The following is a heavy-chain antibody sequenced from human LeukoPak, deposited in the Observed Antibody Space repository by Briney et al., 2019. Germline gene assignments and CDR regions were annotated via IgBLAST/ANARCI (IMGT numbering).Heavy chain of an antibody. CDR1: GGTFSSYA. Sequence: GASVKDSCKASGGTFSSYAISWVRQAPGQGLEWMGGIIPIFGTANYAQKFQGRVTITADESTSTAYMELSSLRSEDTAVYYCARGHYGDYDRPFDYWGQGTLVTVSS. CDR3: ARGHYGDYDRPFDY. J-gene: IGHJ4*02. CDR2: IIPIFGTA. V-gene: IGHV1-69*13. D-gene: IGHD4-17*01.